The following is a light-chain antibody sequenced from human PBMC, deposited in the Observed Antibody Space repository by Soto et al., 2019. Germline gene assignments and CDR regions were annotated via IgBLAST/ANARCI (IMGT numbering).Light chain of an antibody. CDR1: QSLRSS. CDR3: QQYNNWPPWT. J-gene: IGKJ1*01. CDR2: DAS. Sequence: ETVMTQSPATLSVSPGERATLSCRASQSLRSSLAWYQQKPGQAPRLLIYDASTRATGIPARFSGSGSGTDFTLTISGLQSEDFAVYYCQQYNNWPPWTFGQGTKVDI. V-gene: IGKV3-15*01.